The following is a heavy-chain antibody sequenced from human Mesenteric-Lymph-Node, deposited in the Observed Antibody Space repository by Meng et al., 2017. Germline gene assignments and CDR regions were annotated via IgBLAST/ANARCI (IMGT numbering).Heavy chain of an antibody. V-gene: IGHV1-69*06. CDR2: IIPVFGTA. D-gene: IGHD5-12*01. J-gene: IGHJ4*02. Sequence: SVKVSCKVFGGTFSSLPIIWVRQAPGQGLEWMGVIIPVFGTADYAQNCQDRVRITADTSTNTAYKELSSQKFEDTAVYYCAREVAYWGQGALVTVSS. CDR1: GGTFSSLP. CDR3: AREVAY.